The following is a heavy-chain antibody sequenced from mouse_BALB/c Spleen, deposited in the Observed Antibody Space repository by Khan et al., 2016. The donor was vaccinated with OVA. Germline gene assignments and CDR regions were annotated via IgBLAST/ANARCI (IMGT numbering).Heavy chain of an antibody. CDR1: GFSLTSYG. J-gene: IGHJ3*01. CDR2: IWAGGST. Sequence: QVQLKESGPGLVAPSQSLSITCTVSGFSLTSYGVHWVRQPPGKGLEWLGIIWAGGSTTYYSALMSRLSISKDNSKSQVFLKMNSLQTDDTAMYYGARDTTATPYWGQGTMVIVSA. V-gene: IGHV2-9*02. D-gene: IGHD1-2*01. CDR3: ARDTTATPY.